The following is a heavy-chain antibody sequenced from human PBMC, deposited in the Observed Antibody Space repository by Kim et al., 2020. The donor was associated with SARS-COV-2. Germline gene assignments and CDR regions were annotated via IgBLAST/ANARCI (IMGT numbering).Heavy chain of an antibody. Sequence: SQTLSLTCAISGDSVSSNSAAWNWIRQSPSRGLEWLGRTYYRSKWYNDYAVSVKSRITINPDTSKNQFSLQLNSVTPEDTAVYYCARAIEDCSSTSCYTTPFYYWGQGTLVTVSS. CDR3: ARAIEDCSSTSCYTTPFYY. V-gene: IGHV6-1*01. CDR1: GDSVSSNSAA. CDR2: TYYRSKWYN. D-gene: IGHD2-2*02. J-gene: IGHJ4*02.